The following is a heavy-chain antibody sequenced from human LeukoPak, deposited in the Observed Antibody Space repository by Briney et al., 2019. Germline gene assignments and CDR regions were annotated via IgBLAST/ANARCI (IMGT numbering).Heavy chain of an antibody. J-gene: IGHJ4*02. Sequence: GGSLRLSCAASGFTVSSNYMSWVRQAPGKGLEWVGRNRNKAYGYTTEYAASVKGRFTISRDNSKNTLYLQMSSLRAEDTALYYCVKDMVPYDSVWGPFDFWGQGTLVTVSS. CDR3: VKDMVPYDSVWGPFDF. V-gene: IGHV3-72*01. CDR1: GFTVSSNY. CDR2: NRNKAYGYTT. D-gene: IGHD3-16*01.